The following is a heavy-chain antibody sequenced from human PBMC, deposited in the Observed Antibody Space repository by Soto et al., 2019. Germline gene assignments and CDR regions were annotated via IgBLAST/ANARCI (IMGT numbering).Heavy chain of an antibody. CDR2: IRDSDSGGST. Sequence: EVQLLESGGGLVQPGGSLRLSCAASGFTFSNSAMTWVRQAPAKGLEWVSTIRDSDSGGSTFYADSVKGRFTISRDDSKNPLYRQMSSLRAEDTAMYYCAKVRVGIDVDFDYWGQGALVTVSS. CDR3: AKVRVGIDVDFDY. J-gene: IGHJ4*02. D-gene: IGHD2-21*01. CDR1: GFTFSNSA. V-gene: IGHV3-23*01.